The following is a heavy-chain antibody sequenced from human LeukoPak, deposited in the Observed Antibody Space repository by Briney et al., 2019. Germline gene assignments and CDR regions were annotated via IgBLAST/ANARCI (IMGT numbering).Heavy chain of an antibody. CDR3: ARVNGGNAHYDY. Sequence: GGSLRLSCAASGFTVSSNYMSWVRQAPGRGLEWVSVIYSGGSTYYADSVKGRFTISRHNSKNTLYLQMNSLKAEDTAVYYCARVNGGNAHYDYWGQRTLVTVSS. D-gene: IGHD4-23*01. CDR2: IYSGGST. CDR1: GFTVSSNY. V-gene: IGHV3-53*04. J-gene: IGHJ4*02.